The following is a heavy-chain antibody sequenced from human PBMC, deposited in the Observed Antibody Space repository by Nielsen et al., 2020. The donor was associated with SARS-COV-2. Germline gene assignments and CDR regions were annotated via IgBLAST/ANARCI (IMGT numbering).Heavy chain of an antibody. CDR1: GYTLTELS. V-gene: IGHV7-4-1*02. J-gene: IGHJ6*02. CDR3: ARENSGPGGTASYGMDL. Sequence: ASVKVSCKVSGYTLTELSMHWVRQAPGQGLEWMGWIDTNIGKPTPAQGFTGRFVFSSDTSVSTASLQISTLRAEDTAVYYCARENSGPGGTASYGMDLWGQGTTVTVSS. CDR2: IDTNIGKP. D-gene: IGHD3-10*01.